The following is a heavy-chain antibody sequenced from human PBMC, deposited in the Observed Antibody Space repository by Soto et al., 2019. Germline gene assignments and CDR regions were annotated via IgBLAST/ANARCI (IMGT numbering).Heavy chain of an antibody. CDR1: GGSISSSSYY. J-gene: IGHJ5*02. CDR3: ARQTPGSYTA. CDR2: IYYSGST. V-gene: IGHV4-39*01. Sequence: SETLSLTCTVSGGSISSSSYYWGWIRQPPGKGLEWIGSIYYSGSTYYNPSLKSRVTISVDTSKNQFSLKLSSVTAADTAVYYCARQTPGSYTAWGQGTLVTVSS. D-gene: IGHD3-10*01.